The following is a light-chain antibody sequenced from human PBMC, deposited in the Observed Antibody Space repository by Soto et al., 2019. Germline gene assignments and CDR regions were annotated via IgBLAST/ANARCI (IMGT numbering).Light chain of an antibody. CDR1: NSNIGRNT. Sequence: QTVVTQPPSASGTPGQRVTMSCSGSNSNIGRNTVNWYQQLPGTAPKLLIYSNNQRPSGVPDRFSGSKPGTSASLAISGLQSGDEADYYCAAWDDSLNGYVFGTGTKLTVL. J-gene: IGLJ1*01. CDR2: SNN. CDR3: AAWDDSLNGYV. V-gene: IGLV1-44*01.